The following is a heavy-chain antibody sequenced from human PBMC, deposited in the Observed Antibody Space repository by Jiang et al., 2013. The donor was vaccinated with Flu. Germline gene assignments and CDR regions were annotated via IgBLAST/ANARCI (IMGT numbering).Heavy chain of an antibody. Sequence: VQLVESGGGLVKPGGSLRLSCVGSGFSFSDHYMSWIRQAPGKGLEWISYISSSGSYIKYADSVKGRSTISRDDAKNSLYLQMNSLRAEDTAVYYCARTVSYSDYWSGYSGGDAFDIWGQGTMVTVSS. CDR1: GFSFSDHY. V-gene: IGHV3-11*06. CDR3: ARTVSYSDYWSGYSGGDAFDI. CDR2: ISSSGSYI. D-gene: IGHD3-3*01. J-gene: IGHJ3*02.